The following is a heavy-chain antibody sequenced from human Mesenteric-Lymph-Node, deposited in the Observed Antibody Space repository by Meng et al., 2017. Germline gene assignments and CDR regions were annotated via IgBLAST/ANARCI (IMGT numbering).Heavy chain of an antibody. D-gene: IGHD3-10*01. V-gene: IGHV4-30-4*01. Sequence: QVQLQESGPGLVKPSQTLSLTCTVSGDSISSGEYFWSWIRQPPGKGLEWIGEIPHRGSSAYNPSLKSRVSMSIDKSKNQFSLKLTSVTAADTAVYHCLRGSGGSVWGQGTLVTVSS. CDR2: IPHRGSS. CDR1: GDSISSGEYF. J-gene: IGHJ1*01. CDR3: LRGSGGSV.